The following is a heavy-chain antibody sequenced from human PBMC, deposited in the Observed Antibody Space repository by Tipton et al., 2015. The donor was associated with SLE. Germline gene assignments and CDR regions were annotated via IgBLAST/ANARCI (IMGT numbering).Heavy chain of an antibody. J-gene: IGHJ5*02. CDR2: INHSGST. CDR3: ARGGASNWFDP. Sequence: TLSLTCTVSGGSISSYYWSWIRQPPGKGLEWIGEINHSGSTNYNPSLKSRVTISVDTSKNQFSLKLSSVTAADTAVYYCARGGASNWFDPWGQGTLVTVSS. CDR1: GGSISSYY. V-gene: IGHV4-34*01.